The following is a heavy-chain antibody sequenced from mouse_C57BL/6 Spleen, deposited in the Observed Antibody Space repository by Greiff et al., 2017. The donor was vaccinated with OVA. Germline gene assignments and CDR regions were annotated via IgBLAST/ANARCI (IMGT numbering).Heavy chain of an antibody. D-gene: IGHD2-1*01. V-gene: IGHV5-6*01. CDR3: ARGGGNYGYFDY. CDR1: GFTFSSYG. CDR2: ISSGGSYT. Sequence: EVQGVESGGDLVKPGGSLKLSCAASGFTFSSYGMSWVRQTPDKRLEWVATISSGGSYTYYPDSVKGRFTISRDNAKNTLYLQMSSLKAEDTAMYYCARGGGNYGYFDYWGQGTTLTVSS. J-gene: IGHJ2*01.